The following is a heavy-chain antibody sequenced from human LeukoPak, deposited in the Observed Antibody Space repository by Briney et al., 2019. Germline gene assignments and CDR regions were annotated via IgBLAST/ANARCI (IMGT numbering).Heavy chain of an antibody. Sequence: GGSLRLSCAASGFTFSNYALHWVRQAPGKGLEWVANIKKDGSEKYYVDSVKGRFTISRDNAKTSLYLQMNSLRAEDTAVYYCARDRYCSSTSCSQWETVGYYYYYYYYMDVWGKGTTVTISS. CDR2: IKKDGSEK. V-gene: IGHV3-7*01. CDR3: ARDRYCSSTSCSQWETVGYYYYYYYYMDV. CDR1: GFTFSNYA. D-gene: IGHD2-2*01. J-gene: IGHJ6*03.